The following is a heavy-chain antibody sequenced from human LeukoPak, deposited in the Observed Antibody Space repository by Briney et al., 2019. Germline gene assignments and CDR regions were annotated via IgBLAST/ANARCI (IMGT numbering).Heavy chain of an antibody. CDR2: TYYRSKWYN. CDR3: AREAVAIFYYYYYMDV. D-gene: IGHD6-19*01. CDR1: GDSVSSNSAA. V-gene: IGHV6-1*01. Sequence: SQTLSLTCAISGDSVSSNSAAWNWIRQSPSRGLEWLGRTYYRSKWYNDYAVSVKSRITINPDTSKNQFSLQLNSVTPEDTAVYYCAREAVAIFYYYYYMDVWGKGTTVTVSS. J-gene: IGHJ6*03.